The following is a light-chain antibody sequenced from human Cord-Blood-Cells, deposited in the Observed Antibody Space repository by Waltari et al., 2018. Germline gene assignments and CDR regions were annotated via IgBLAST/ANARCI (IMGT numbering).Light chain of an antibody. J-gene: IGLJ3*02. V-gene: IGLV2-14*01. Sequence: QSALTQPASVSGSPGQSITISCPGTSSAVGGYNYVSWYQQHPGKAPKLMIYDVSKRPSGVSNRFSGSKSGNTASLTISGLQAEDEADYYCSSYTSSSNWVFGGGTKLTVL. CDR1: SSAVGGYNY. CDR2: DVS. CDR3: SSYTSSSNWV.